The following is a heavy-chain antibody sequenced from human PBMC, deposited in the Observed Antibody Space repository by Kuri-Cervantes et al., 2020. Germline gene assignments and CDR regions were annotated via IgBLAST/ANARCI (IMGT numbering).Heavy chain of an antibody. V-gene: IGHV4-30-4*08. Sequence: SETLSLTCSVSGGSISSGDYSWSWIRQPPGKGLEWIGYIHYSGTTYYNPSLKSRVTISIDTSKNHFSLKLRSVTAADTAVYYCARHDRYCGGDCYPYYLDHWGQGTLVTVSS. CDR2: IHYSGTT. D-gene: IGHD2-21*02. CDR1: GGSISSGDYS. J-gene: IGHJ4*02. CDR3: ARHDRYCGGDCYPYYLDH.